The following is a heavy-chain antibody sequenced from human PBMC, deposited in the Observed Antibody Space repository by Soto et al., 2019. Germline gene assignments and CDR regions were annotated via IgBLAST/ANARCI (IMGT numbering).Heavy chain of an antibody. J-gene: IGHJ5*02. CDR2: IRSKPNSYAT. CDR3: TRHTGDA. V-gene: IGHV3-73*01. CDR1: GFTFSASA. Sequence: EVQVVESGGGLVQPGGSLKLSCAASGFTFSASAMHWVRQASGKGLEWVGRIRSKPNSYATEYAASVKGRFTISRDDSQNMAYLQMNSLKTEDTAVYYCTRHTGDAWGQGTLVTVSS. D-gene: IGHD2-8*02.